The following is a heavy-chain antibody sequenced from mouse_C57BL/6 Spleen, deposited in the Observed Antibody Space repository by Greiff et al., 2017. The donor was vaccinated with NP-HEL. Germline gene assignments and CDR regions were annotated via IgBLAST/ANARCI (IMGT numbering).Heavy chain of an antibody. Sequence: QVQLQQSGPGLVQPSQSLSITCTVSGFSLTSYGVHWVRQSPGKGLEWLGVIWRGGSTDYNAAFMSRLSITKSNSKSQVFFKMNSLQADETAVYYCAEERTGPKGAMDYWGQGTSVTVSS. D-gene: IGHD4-1*01. J-gene: IGHJ4*01. CDR1: GFSLTSYG. CDR3: AEERTGPKGAMDY. V-gene: IGHV2-5*01. CDR2: IWRGGST.